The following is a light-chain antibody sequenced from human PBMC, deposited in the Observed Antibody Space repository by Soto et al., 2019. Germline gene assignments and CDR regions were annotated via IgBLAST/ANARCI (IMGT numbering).Light chain of an antibody. J-gene: IGLJ1*01. V-gene: IGLV1-40*01. CDR2: GNS. CDR3: QSYDSSLSALYV. Sequence: QSVLTQPPSVSGVPGQRVTISCTRSSSNIGAGYDVHWYQQLPGTAPKLLIYGNSNRPSGVPDRFSGSKSGTSASLAITGLQAEDEADYYCQSYDSSLSALYVFGTGTKVTVL. CDR1: SSNIGAGYD.